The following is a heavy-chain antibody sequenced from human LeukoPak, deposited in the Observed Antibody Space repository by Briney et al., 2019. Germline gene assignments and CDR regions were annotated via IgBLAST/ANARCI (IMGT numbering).Heavy chain of an antibody. CDR3: ARGGGGEDSSGWYDY. J-gene: IGHJ4*02. D-gene: IGHD6-19*01. CDR1: GGSISSYY. V-gene: IGHV4-59*01. Sequence: KPSETLSLTCTVSGGSISSYYWSWIRQPPGKGLEWTGYIYYSGTTNYNPSLKSRVTISVATSKNQFSLNLSSVTAADTAVYYCARGGGGEDSSGWYDYWGQGTLVTVSS. CDR2: IYYSGTT.